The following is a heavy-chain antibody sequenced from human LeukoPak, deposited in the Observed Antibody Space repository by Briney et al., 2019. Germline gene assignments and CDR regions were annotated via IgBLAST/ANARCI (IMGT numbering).Heavy chain of an antibody. CDR3: AKDRTVGASYWYFDL. CDR1: GFNFDRYT. Sequence: GGSLRLSCATSGFNFDRYTIHWVRQAPGKGLEWVSVIYSGGSTYYADSVKGRFTISRDSSKNTLFLHMNTLRAEDTAIYYCAKDRTVGASYWYFDLWGRGTLVTVSS. J-gene: IGHJ2*01. V-gene: IGHV3-23*03. D-gene: IGHD1-26*01. CDR2: IYSGGST.